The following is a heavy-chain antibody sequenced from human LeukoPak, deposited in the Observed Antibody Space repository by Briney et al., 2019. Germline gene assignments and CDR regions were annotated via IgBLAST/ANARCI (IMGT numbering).Heavy chain of an antibody. Sequence: GGSLRLSCAASGFTVSSNYMSWVRQAPGKGLEWVSVIYNAGDRYYADSVKGRFTISRDSSKNTLYLQVNSLRAEDTAVYYCARDWSSSYCGGDCPSAFDIWGQGTMVTVSS. J-gene: IGHJ3*02. CDR2: IYNAGDR. V-gene: IGHV3-53*01. CDR1: GFTVSSNY. CDR3: ARDWSSSYCGGDCPSAFDI. D-gene: IGHD2-21*02.